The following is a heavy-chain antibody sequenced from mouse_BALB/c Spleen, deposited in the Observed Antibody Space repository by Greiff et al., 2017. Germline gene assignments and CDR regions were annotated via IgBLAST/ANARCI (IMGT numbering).Heavy chain of an antibody. Sequence: VQLQQPGAELVRSGASVKLSCTASGFNIKDYYMHWVKQRPEQGLEWIGWIDPENGDTEYAPKFQGKATMTADTSSNTAYLQLSSLTSEDTAVYYCNAYLTTVELRDYAMDYWGQGTSVTVSS. CDR1: GFNIKDYY. CDR2: IDPENGDT. V-gene: IGHV14-4*02. D-gene: IGHD1-1*01. CDR3: NAYLTTVELRDYAMDY. J-gene: IGHJ4*01.